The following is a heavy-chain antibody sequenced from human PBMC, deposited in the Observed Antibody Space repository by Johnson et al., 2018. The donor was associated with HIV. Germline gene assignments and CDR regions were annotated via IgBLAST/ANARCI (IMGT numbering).Heavy chain of an antibody. D-gene: IGHD6-13*01. CDR1: GFTVSSNY. J-gene: IGHJ3*02. CDR3: AREGGIAAAGTDAFDI. Sequence: VQLVESGGGVVQRGGSLRVSCAASGFTVSSNYMSWVRQAPGKGLEWVSVIYSGGSTGYADSVKGRFTISRDNAKNSLYLQMNSLRAEDTAVYYCAREGGIAAAGTDAFDIWGQGTMLIVSS. V-gene: IGHV3-66*01. CDR2: IYSGGST.